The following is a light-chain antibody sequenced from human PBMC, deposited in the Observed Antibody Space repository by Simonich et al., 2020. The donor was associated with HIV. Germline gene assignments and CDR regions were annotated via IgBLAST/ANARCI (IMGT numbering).Light chain of an antibody. J-gene: IGKJ2*01. CDR2: GAS. V-gene: IGKV3-15*01. CDR3: QHYGSSPPYT. Sequence: ELVMTQSPATLSVSPGDRATLSCRASQSVSSNLAWYQQKPGQSPRLLIYGASTRAAGIPARFSGSGSGTDFTLTISRLEPEDFAVYYCQHYGSSPPYTFGQGTKLEIK. CDR1: QSVSSN.